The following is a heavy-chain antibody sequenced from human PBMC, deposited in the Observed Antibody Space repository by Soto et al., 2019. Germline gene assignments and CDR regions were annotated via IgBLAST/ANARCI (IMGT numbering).Heavy chain of an antibody. Sequence: QLQLQESGPGLVKPSETLSLSCTVSGGSISSSSYYWGWIRQPPGKGLEWIGSLYYSGGTYYNPSLKSRVTISVDTSTPQFFLRVSSVTAADTAVYYCARLYGDYVGWFDPWGQGTLVTVSS. J-gene: IGHJ5*02. D-gene: IGHD4-17*01. CDR2: LYYSGGT. CDR1: GGSISSSSYY. CDR3: ARLYGDYVGWFDP. V-gene: IGHV4-39*01.